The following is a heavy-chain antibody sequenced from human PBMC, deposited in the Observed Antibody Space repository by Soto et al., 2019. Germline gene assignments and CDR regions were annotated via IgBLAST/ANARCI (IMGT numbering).Heavy chain of an antibody. CDR3: AKDRGIIVKAGDAFDV. J-gene: IGHJ3*01. V-gene: IGHV3-23*01. CDR2: ISDSGDRT. D-gene: IGHD3-16*02. Sequence: GGSLRLSCASSGFTLSMSAVNWVRQAPGKGLEWVSYISDSGDRTYYADSVKGRFTISRDRSKNTVSLQMDSLRAEDTAVYYCAKDRGIIVKAGDAFDVWGQGTKVT. CDR1: GFTLSMSA.